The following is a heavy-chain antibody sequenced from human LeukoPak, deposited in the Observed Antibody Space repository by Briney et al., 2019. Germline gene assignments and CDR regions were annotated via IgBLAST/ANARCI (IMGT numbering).Heavy chain of an antibody. J-gene: IGHJ6*02. CDR3: ARDTAVAGTPYYYYYGMDV. D-gene: IGHD6-19*01. V-gene: IGHV7-4-1*02. Sequence: ASVKVSCKASGYTFTSYAMNSVRQAPGQGLEWMGWINTNTGNPTYAQGFTGRFVFSLDTSVSTAYLQISSLKAEDTAVYYCARDTAVAGTPYYYYYGMDVWGQGTTVTVSS. CDR2: INTNTGNP. CDR1: GYTFTSYA.